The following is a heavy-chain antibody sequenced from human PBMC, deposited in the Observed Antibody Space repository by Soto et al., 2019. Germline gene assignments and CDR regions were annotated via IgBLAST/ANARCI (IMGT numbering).Heavy chain of an antibody. V-gene: IGHV1-18*01. J-gene: IGHJ6*02. CDR3: ARNGGMTGYSSGWYQGGYYYYYGMDV. D-gene: IGHD6-19*01. CDR1: GYTFTSYG. CDR2: TSAYNGNT. Sequence: ASVKVSCKASGYTFTSYGISWVRQAPGQGLEWTGWTSAYNGNTNYAQKLQGSVTMTTDTSTSTAYMELRSLRSDDTAVYYCARNGGMTGYSSGWYQGGYYYYYGMDVWGQGTTVTVSS.